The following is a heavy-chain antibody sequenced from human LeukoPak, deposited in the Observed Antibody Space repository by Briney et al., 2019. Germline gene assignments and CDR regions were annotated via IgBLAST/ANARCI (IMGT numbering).Heavy chain of an antibody. J-gene: IGHJ4*02. CDR2: IYTSGST. V-gene: IGHV4-4*07. D-gene: IGHD2-15*01. CDR3: ASLGPNCSGGSCLDY. Sequence: SETLSLTCTVSGGSISSYYWSWIRQPAGKGLEWIGRIYTSGSTNYNPSLKSRVTMSVDTSKNQFSLKLSSVTAADTAVYYCASLGPNCSGGSCLDYWGQGTLVTVSS. CDR1: GGSISSYY.